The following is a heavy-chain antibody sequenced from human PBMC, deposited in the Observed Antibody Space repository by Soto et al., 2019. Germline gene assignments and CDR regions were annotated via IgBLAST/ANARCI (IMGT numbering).Heavy chain of an antibody. CDR3: ARREIQGPIDY. CDR2: IYYSGTT. CDR1: GYSISSSNW. D-gene: IGHD1-26*01. J-gene: IGHJ4*02. V-gene: IGHV4-28*01. Sequence: QVQLQESGPGRVKPSDTLSLTCAVSGYSISSSNWWGWIRQPPGKGLEWIGYIYYSGTTYYNPSLKTPVTTSVDTPKNQCPLTLTSVTAVDTAVYYCARREIQGPIDYWGQGTLVTVSS.